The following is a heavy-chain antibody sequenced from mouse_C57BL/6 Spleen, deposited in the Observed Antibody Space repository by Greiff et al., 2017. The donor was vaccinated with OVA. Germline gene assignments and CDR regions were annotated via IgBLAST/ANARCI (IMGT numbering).Heavy chain of an antibody. J-gene: IGHJ3*01. D-gene: IGHD1-1*01. V-gene: IGHV1-61*01. Sequence: QVQLQQPGAELVRPGSSVKLSCKASGYTFTSYWMDWVKQRPGQGLEWIGNIYPSDTETHYNQKFKDKATLTVDKSSSTAYMQLSSLTSEDSAVYYGARYYGTVEAWCAYWGQGTLVTVSA. CDR3: ARYYGTVEAWCAY. CDR2: IYPSDTET. CDR1: GYTFTSYW.